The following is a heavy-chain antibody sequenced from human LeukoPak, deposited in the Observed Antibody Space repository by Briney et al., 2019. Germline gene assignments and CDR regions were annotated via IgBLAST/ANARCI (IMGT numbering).Heavy chain of an antibody. CDR3: AKDNLQKSIVVVPAAPAAPNAFDI. J-gene: IGHJ3*02. V-gene: IGHV3-9*03. Sequence: PGGSLRLSCAASGFTFDDYVMHWVRQAPGKGLEWVSGISWNSGSIGYADSVKGRFTISRDNAKNSLYLQMNSLRAEDMALYYCAKDNLQKSIVVVPAAPAAPNAFDIWGQGTMVTVSS. CDR1: GFTFDDYV. D-gene: IGHD2-2*01. CDR2: ISWNSGSI.